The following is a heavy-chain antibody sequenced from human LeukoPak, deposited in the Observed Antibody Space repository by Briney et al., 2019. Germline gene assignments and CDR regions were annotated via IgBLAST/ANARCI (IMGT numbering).Heavy chain of an antibody. J-gene: IGHJ4*02. D-gene: IGHD5-18*01. CDR2: ISYDGSNK. CDR3: ARACGYSYAVTGEH. CDR1: GFTFSSYA. V-gene: IGHV3-30*04. Sequence: GGSLRLSCTASGFTFSSYAMPWVRQAPGKGLEWVAVISYDGSNKYYADSVKGRFTISRDNSKNTLYLQMNSLRAEDTAVYYCARACGYSYAVTGEHWGQGTLVTVSS.